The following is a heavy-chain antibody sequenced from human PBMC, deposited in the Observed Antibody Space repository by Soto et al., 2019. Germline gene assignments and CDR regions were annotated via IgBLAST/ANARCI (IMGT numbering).Heavy chain of an antibody. CDR1: GGSFSGYY. CDR3: ARGRRYYDSSGYYAQRNFDY. D-gene: IGHD3-22*01. V-gene: IGHV4-34*01. CDR2: INHSGST. J-gene: IGHJ4*02. Sequence: SETLSLTCAVYGGSFSGYYWSWIRQPPGKGLEWIGEINHSGSTNYNPSLKSRVTISVDTSKNQFSLKLSSVTAADTAVYYCARGRRYYDSSGYYAQRNFDYWGQGTLVTVSS.